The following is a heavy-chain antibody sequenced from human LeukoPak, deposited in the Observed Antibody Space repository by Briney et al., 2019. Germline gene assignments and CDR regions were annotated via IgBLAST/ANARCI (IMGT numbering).Heavy chain of an antibody. Sequence: PSETLSLTCTVSGGSISSSSYYWGWIRQPPGKGLEWIGSIYYSGSTYYNPSLKSRVTISVDTSKNQFSPKLSSVTAADTAVYYCARRPVVPAARGVESLDYWGQGTLVTVSS. V-gene: IGHV4-39*01. CDR3: ARRPVVPAARGVESLDY. CDR2: IYYSGST. J-gene: IGHJ4*02. CDR1: GGSISSSSYY. D-gene: IGHD2-2*01.